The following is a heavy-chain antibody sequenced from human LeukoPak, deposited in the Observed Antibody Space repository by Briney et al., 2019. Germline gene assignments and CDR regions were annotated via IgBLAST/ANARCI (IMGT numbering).Heavy chain of an antibody. CDR2: ISYDGCNK. CDR3: AREDDSSGYYWYFDL. CDR1: GFTFSSYG. V-gene: IGHV3-30*03. J-gene: IGHJ2*01. Sequence: GGSLRLSCAASGFTFSSYGMHWVRQAPGKGLEWVAVISYDGCNKYYADSVKGRFTISRDNSKNTLYLQMNSLRAEDTAVYYCAREDDSSGYYWYFDLWGRGTLVTVSS. D-gene: IGHD3-22*01.